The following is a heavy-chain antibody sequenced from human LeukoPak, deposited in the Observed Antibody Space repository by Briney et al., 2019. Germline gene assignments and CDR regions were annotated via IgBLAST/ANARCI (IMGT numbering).Heavy chain of an antibody. V-gene: IGHV3-30*03. Sequence: GGSLRLSCAASGFTFSSYGMHWVRQAPGKGLEWVAVISYDGSNKYYADSVKGRFTISRDNSKNTLYLQMNSLRAEDTAVYYCARDRTRQWELLRNFDYWGQGTLVTVSS. J-gene: IGHJ4*02. D-gene: IGHD1-26*01. CDR3: ARDRTRQWELLRNFDY. CDR1: GFTFSSYG. CDR2: ISYDGSNK.